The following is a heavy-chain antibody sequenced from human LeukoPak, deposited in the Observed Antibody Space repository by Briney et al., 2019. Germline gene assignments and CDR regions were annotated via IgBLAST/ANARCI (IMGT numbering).Heavy chain of an antibody. CDR1: GYTFTSYD. CDR3: ARGGLRTYAFDY. V-gene: IGHV1-8*01. D-gene: IGHD2-8*01. CDR2: MNPNSGNT. Sequence: ASVKVSCKASGYTFTSYDINWVRQATGQGLEWMGWMNPNSGNTGYAQKFQGRVTMTRNTSISTAYMELSSLRSEDTAVYYCARGGLRTYAFDYWGQGTLVTVSS. J-gene: IGHJ4*02.